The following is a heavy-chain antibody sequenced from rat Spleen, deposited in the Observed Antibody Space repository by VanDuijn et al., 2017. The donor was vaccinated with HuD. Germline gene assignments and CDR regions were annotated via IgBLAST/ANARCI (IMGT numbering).Heavy chain of an antibody. J-gene: IGHJ2*01. CDR2: MWSGGSA. V-gene: IGHV2S63*01. CDR1: GFTFSSYD. Sequence: EVQLVESGGALVQPGRSLKLSCAASGFTFSSYDMAWVRQPPGKGLEWMGVMWSGGSAAYNSPLKSRLSIGRDTSKSQVFLKMNSLQTEDTAIYFCTRGSYYTGEGDYWGQGVMVTVSS. D-gene: IGHD1-1*01. CDR3: TRGSYYTGEGDY.